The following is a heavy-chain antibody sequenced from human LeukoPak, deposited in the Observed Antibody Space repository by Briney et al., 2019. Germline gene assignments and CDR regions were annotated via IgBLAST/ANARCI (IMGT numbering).Heavy chain of an antibody. Sequence: GGPLRLSCAASGFTFSSYGMHWVRPAPGEGLEWVAFIRYDGSNKYYADSVKGRFTISRDNSKNTLYLQMNSLRAEDTAVYYCAKAHYDSSGYPAAFDIWGQGTMVTVSS. CDR3: AKAHYDSSGYPAAFDI. D-gene: IGHD3-22*01. V-gene: IGHV3-30*02. J-gene: IGHJ3*02. CDR2: IRYDGSNK. CDR1: GFTFSSYG.